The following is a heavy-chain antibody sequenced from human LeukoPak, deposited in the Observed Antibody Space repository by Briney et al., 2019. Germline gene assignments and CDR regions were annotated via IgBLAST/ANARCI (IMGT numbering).Heavy chain of an antibody. CDR1: GGSVSSGSYY. Sequence: SETLTLTCTVSGGSVSSGSYYWSWIRQPPGKGLEWIGYIYYSGSTNYNPSLKSRVTISVDTSKNQFSLKLSSVTAADTAVYYCARAYDSSGYYPYYFDYWGQGTLVTVSS. J-gene: IGHJ4*02. V-gene: IGHV4-61*01. CDR2: IYYSGST. CDR3: ARAYDSSGYYPYYFDY. D-gene: IGHD3-22*01.